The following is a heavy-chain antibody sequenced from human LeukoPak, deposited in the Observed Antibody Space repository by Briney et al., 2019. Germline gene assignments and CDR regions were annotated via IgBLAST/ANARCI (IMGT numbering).Heavy chain of an antibody. V-gene: IGHV3-30-3*01. J-gene: IGHJ4*02. CDR3: ARVLAGGRGYSNGPLGY. CDR2: ISYDGSNK. CDR1: GFTFSSYA. D-gene: IGHD5-18*01. Sequence: GGSLRLSCAASGFTFSSYAMHWVRQAPGKGLEWVAVISYDGSNKYYADSVKGRFTISRDNSKNTLYLQMNSLRAEDTAVYYCARVLAGGRGYSNGPLGYWGQGTLVTVPS.